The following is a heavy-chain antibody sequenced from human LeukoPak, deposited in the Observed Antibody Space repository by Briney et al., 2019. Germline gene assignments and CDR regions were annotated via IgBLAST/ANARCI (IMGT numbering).Heavy chain of an antibody. V-gene: IGHV1-69*04. CDR2: IIPILGIA. D-gene: IGHD2-2*01. CDR1: GGTFSSYA. Sequence: SVKVSCKASGGTFSSYAISWVRQAPGQGLEWMGRIIPILGIANYAQKFQGRVTITADKSTSTAYMELSSLRSEDTAVYYCARVGCSSTGCYDWGQGTLVTVSS. J-gene: IGHJ4*02. CDR3: ARVGCSSTGCYD.